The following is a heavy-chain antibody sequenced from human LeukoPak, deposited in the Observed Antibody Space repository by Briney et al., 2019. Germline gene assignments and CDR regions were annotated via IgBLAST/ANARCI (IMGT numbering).Heavy chain of an antibody. CDR1: GGSFSGYY. D-gene: IGHD3-22*01. J-gene: IGHJ4*02. V-gene: IGHV4-34*01. Sequence: PSETLSLTCAVYGGSFSGYYWSWIRQPPGKGLEWIGEINHSGSTNYNPSLKSRVTISVDTSKNQFSLKLSSVTAADTAVYYCARFTTRFVPGGYYDSSGCSEIDYWGQGTLVTVSS. CDR2: INHSGST. CDR3: ARFTTRFVPGGYYDSSGCSEIDY.